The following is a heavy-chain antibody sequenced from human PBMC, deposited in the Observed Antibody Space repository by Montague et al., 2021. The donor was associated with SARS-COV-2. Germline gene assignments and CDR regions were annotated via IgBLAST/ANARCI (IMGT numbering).Heavy chain of an antibody. CDR2: IYTSGTT. V-gene: IGHV4-61*02. Sequence: TLSLTCTVSGGSISSGSHYWSWIRQPAGKGLEWIRRIYTSGTTDYSFSLKSRVTISIDTSKNQFSLMLTSVTAADTSVYYCARTQSGSWDHLDNWGQGSLVTVSA. J-gene: IGHJ4*02. CDR1: GGSISSGSHY. CDR3: ARTQSGSWDHLDN. D-gene: IGHD3-3*01.